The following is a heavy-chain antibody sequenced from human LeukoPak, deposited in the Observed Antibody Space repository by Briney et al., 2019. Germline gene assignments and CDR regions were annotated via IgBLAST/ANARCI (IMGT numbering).Heavy chain of an antibody. J-gene: IGHJ4*02. V-gene: IGHV3-23*01. Sequence: PGGSLRLSCAASGFTFSTYAMSWVRRAPGKGLEWVSAISGSGGSTYSADSEKGRFTISRDNSKNTLYLQMNSLRAEDTAVYYCAKRMPYYFDYWGQGTLVTVSS. D-gene: IGHD2-15*01. CDR3: AKRMPYYFDY. CDR1: GFTFSTYA. CDR2: ISGSGGST.